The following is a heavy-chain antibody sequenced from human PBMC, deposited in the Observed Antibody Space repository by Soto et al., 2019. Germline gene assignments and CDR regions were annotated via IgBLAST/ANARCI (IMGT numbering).Heavy chain of an antibody. Sequence: PSETLSLTCTVSGGSISSSIYYWGWIRHPPGKGLEWIGSIYYSGSTYYNPSLKSRVTISVDTSKNQFSLKLSSVTAADTAVYYCAKHDSSGYYYGYWGQGTLVTVST. D-gene: IGHD3-22*01. J-gene: IGHJ4*02. CDR1: GGSISSSIYY. CDR2: IYYSGST. V-gene: IGHV4-39*01. CDR3: AKHDSSGYYYGY.